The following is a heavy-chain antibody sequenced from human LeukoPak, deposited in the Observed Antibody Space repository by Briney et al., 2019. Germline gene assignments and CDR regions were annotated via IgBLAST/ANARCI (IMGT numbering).Heavy chain of an antibody. CDR1: GYSISSGYY. CDR3: ARQAQSSSWYRGAGYYYYYYMDV. CDR2: IYHSGST. Sequence: SETLSLTCTVSGYSISSGYYWGWIRQPPGKGLEWIGSIYHSGSTNYNPSLKSRVTISVDTSKNQFSLKLSSVTAADTAVYYCARQAQSSSWYRGAGYYYYYYMDVWGKGPRSPSP. V-gene: IGHV4-38-2*02. J-gene: IGHJ6*03. D-gene: IGHD6-13*01.